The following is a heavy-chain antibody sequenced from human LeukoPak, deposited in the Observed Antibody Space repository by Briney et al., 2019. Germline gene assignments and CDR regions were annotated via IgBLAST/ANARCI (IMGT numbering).Heavy chain of an antibody. Sequence: PGGSLRPSCAATGFSLRSSPMNWVRQAPGKGLEWVSTLSGGGYNTYYAESVKGRFTISRDNSKNTLYLQMNSLRAADTAIYFCAKDLSGNHGGFDIWGQGTMVTVSP. J-gene: IGHJ3*02. V-gene: IGHV3-23*01. D-gene: IGHD1-14*01. CDR3: AKDLSGNHGGFDI. CDR2: LSGGGYNT. CDR1: GFSLRSSP.